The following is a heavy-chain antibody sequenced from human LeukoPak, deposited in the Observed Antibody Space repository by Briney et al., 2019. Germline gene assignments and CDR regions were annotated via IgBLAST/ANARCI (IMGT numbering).Heavy chain of an antibody. D-gene: IGHD3-10*02. Sequence: PSETLSLTCTVSGGSHSRYYWSWIRQPPGRGLEGMGYIYYSWSTNYNLSRKSRVTIAVDTSKNQFSLKLSSVTAADTSVYDWARCSNPDNDAFDIWGQGTMVTVSS. V-gene: IGHV4-59*01. CDR2: IYYSWST. CDR1: GGSHSRYY. J-gene: IGHJ3*02. CDR3: ARCSNPDNDAFDI.